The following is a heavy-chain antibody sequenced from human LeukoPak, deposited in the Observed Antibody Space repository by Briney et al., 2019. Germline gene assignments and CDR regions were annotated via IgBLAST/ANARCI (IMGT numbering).Heavy chain of an antibody. CDR2: INPNSGGT. Sequence: ASVKVSCKASGYTFTGYYMHWVRQAPGQGLEWMGWINPNSGGTNYAQKFQGRVTMTRDTSISTAYMELSRLRSDDTAVYYCARVQTRGYSSGSDPKFDYWGQGTLVTVSS. V-gene: IGHV1-2*02. CDR3: ARVQTRGYSSGSDPKFDY. J-gene: IGHJ4*02. D-gene: IGHD6-19*01. CDR1: GYTFTGYY.